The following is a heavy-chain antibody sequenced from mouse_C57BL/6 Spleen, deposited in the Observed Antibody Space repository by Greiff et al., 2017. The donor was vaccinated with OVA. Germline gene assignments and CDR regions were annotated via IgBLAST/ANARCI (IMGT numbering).Heavy chain of an antibody. CDR2: IYPGSGST. J-gene: IGHJ4*01. D-gene: IGHD1-1*01. CDR1: GYTFTSYW. V-gene: IGHV1-55*01. Sequence: QVQLQQPGAELVKPGASVKMSCKASGYTFTSYWITWVKQRPGQGLEWIGDIYPGSGSTNYNEKFKSKATLTVDTSSSAAYRQLSSLTSEDSAVYYCARQTRLRSVGGGYAMDYWGQGTSVTVSS. CDR3: ARQTRLRSVGGGYAMDY.